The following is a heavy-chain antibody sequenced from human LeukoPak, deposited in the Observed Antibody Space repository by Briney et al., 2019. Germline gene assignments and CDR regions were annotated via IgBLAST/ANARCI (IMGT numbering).Heavy chain of an antibody. CDR2: IYTSGST. CDR1: GGSISSYY. J-gene: IGHJ4*02. D-gene: IGHD3-22*01. V-gene: IGHV4-4*07. CDR3: AREVRSSGYSLDY. Sequence: SETLSLTCTVSGGSISSYYWSWIRQPAGMGLEWLGRIYTSGSTNYNPSLKSRVTMSVDTSKNQFPLKLSSVTAADTAVYYCAREVRSSGYSLDYWGQGTLVTVSS.